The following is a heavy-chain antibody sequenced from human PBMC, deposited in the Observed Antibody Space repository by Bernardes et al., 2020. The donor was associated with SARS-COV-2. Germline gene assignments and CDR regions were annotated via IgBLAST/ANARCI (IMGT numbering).Heavy chain of an antibody. CDR2: KK. Sequence: KKNYAQKFQCRVTMTTDKSTSTAYMVLRSLRSDDTAVYYCARRSMDYWGQGTLVTVSS. V-gene: IGHV1-18*01. CDR3: ARRSMDY. J-gene: IGHJ4*02.